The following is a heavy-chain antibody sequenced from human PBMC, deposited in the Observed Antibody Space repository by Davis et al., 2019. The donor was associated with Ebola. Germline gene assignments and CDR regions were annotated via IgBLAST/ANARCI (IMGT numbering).Heavy chain of an antibody. D-gene: IGHD4-17*01. CDR2: IIPIFGTA. CDR3: ARDSPNDYGDYGKTRWFDP. CDR1: GGTFSSYA. V-gene: IGHV1-69*13. J-gene: IGHJ5*02. Sequence: AASVKVSCKASGGTFSSYAISWVRQAPGQGLEWMGGIIPIFGTANYAQKFQGRVTITADASTSTAYMELSSLRSEDTAVYYCARDSPNDYGDYGKTRWFDPWGRGILVTVSS.